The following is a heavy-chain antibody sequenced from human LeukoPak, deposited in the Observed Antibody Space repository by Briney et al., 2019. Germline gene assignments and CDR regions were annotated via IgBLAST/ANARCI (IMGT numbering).Heavy chain of an antibody. CDR1: GGSISSYY. CDR3: ARGRYDSSGYHDLYYDYYGMDV. D-gene: IGHD3-22*01. V-gene: IGHV4-59*01. J-gene: IGHJ6*02. CDR2: IYYSGST. Sequence: PSETLSLTCTVSGGSISSYYWSWIRQPPGKGLEWIGYIYYSGSTNYNPSLKSRVTISVDTSKNQFSLKLSSVTAADTAVYYCARGRYDSSGYHDLYYDYYGMDVWGQGTTVTVSS.